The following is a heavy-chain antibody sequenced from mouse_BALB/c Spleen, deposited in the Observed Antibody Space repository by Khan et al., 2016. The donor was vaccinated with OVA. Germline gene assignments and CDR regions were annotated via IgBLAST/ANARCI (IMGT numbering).Heavy chain of an antibody. J-gene: IGHJ1*01. CDR2: ISTGGFTT. V-gene: IGHV5-12-1*01. CDR3: TTHQATMITTSWYSDV. D-gene: IGHD2-4*01. Sequence: EVELVESGGGLVKPGGSLKLSCAASGFAFSSYDLSWVRQTPEKRLEWVAYISTGGFTTYYFDTMQGRFSISRDTANNTLYLQMSSLQSEDTAMYYCTTHQATMITTSWYSDVWGAGATVTVSS. CDR1: GFAFSSYD.